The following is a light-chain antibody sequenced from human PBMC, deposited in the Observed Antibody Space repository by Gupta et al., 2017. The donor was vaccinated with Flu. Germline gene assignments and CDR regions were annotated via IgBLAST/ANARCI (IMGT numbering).Light chain of an antibody. CDR1: STQIGSNY. CDR2: TNN. J-gene: IGLJ3*02. V-gene: IGLV1-47*01. CDR3: EALEENRSGHWV. Sequence: QSLLTQPPSASVPPGQRVTISLSGSSTQIGSNYVHWYQQVPGSDPKLLIYTNNQRPPGGPERVSGSKSGTSASLAIIGVRTEEEEDYYCEALEENRSGHWVFGGGTKLTVL.